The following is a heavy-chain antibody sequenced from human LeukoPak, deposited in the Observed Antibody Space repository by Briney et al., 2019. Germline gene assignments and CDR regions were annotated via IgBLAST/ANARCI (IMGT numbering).Heavy chain of an antibody. Sequence: GGSLRLSCAASGFTFDDYGMSWVRQAPGKGLEWVSGINWNGGSTGYADSVKGRFTISRDNAKNSLYLQMNSLRAEDTAVYYCARDPDSSSSGGMVVDVWGKGTTVTVSS. CDR3: ARDPDSSSSGGMVVDV. D-gene: IGHD6-6*01. J-gene: IGHJ6*04. V-gene: IGHV3-20*04. CDR1: GFTFDDYG. CDR2: INWNGGST.